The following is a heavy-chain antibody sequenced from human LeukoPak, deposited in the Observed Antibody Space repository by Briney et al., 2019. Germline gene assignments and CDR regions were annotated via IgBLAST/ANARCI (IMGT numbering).Heavy chain of an antibody. J-gene: IGHJ5*02. D-gene: IGHD2-2*01. V-gene: IGHV4-59*01. Sequence: SETLYLTCTVSGGSISSYYWSWIRQPPGKGLEWIGYIYYSGSTNYNPSLKSRVTISVDTSKNQFSLKLSSVTAADTAVYYCARAYCSSTSCYAVDPWGQGTLVTVSS. CDR3: ARAYCSSTSCYAVDP. CDR1: GGSISSYY. CDR2: IYYSGST.